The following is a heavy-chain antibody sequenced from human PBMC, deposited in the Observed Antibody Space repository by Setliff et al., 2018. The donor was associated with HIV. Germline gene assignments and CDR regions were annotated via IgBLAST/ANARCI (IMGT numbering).Heavy chain of an antibody. Sequence: PSETLSLTCTVSGGSISSDNYYWSWIRQHPGKGLEWIGYIHYSGSIYYNPSLKSRVTMSVDTSKNQFSLNLNSVTAADTAVYYCARVPRITTLRNAFDIWGQGTMVTVSS. CDR3: ARVPRITTLRNAFDI. V-gene: IGHV4-31*03. D-gene: IGHD3-10*01. CDR1: GGSISSDNYY. J-gene: IGHJ3*02. CDR2: IHYSGSI.